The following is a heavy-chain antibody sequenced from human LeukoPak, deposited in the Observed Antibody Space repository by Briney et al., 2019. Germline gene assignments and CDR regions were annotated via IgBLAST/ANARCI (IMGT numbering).Heavy chain of an antibody. CDR1: GYTFTSYG. J-gene: IGHJ5*02. CDR2: ISAYNGNT. Sequence: GASVRVSCKASGYTFTSYGISWVRQAPGQGLEWMGWISAYNGNTNYAQKLQGRVTMTTDTSTSTAYMELRSLRSDDTAVYYCATTRGYCSSTSCYGRFDPWGQGTLVTVSS. D-gene: IGHD2-2*01. CDR3: ATTRGYCSSTSCYGRFDP. V-gene: IGHV1-18*01.